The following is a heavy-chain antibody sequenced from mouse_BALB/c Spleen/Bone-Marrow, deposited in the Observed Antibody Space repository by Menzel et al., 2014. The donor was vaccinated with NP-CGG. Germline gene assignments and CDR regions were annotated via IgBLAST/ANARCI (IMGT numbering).Heavy chain of an antibody. J-gene: IGHJ2*01. Sequence: EVQVVESGGGLVQPGGSRRLSCAASGFTFSSFGMHWVRQAPEKGLEWVAYINSGSSTIYYADTVKGRFTISRDNPKNTLFLQMTSLRSEDTAMYYCARRFYGSSFSYFDYWGQGTNLTVSS. D-gene: IGHD1-1*01. CDR3: ARRFYGSSFSYFDY. CDR1: GFTFSSFG. CDR2: INSGSSTI. V-gene: IGHV5-17*02.